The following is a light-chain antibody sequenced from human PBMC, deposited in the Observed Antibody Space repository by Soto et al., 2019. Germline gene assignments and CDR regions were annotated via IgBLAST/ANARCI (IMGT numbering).Light chain of an antibody. J-gene: IGLJ2*01. CDR1: SSNIGNNY. CDR2: DNN. Sequence: QSVLTQPPSVSAAPGQKVTISCSGSSSNIGNNYVSWYQQLQGTAPKLLIYDNNKRPSVIPDRFSASKSGTSATLGTTGLQTGDEADYYCATWDSSLSAVVFGGGTKLTVL. CDR3: ATWDSSLSAVV. V-gene: IGLV1-51*01.